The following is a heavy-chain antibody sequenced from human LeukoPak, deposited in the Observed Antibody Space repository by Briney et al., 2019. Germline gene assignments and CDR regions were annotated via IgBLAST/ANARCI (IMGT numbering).Heavy chain of an antibody. CDR1: GFTFRNAW. Sequence: GGTLRLSCAASGFTFRNAWMSWVRQAPGKGLEWVGRIKSKTDGGTTDYAAPVKGRFTISRDDSKNTLDLQMNSLKTEDTAVYYCITFSMIVVVITDWGQGTLVSVS. CDR2: IKSKTDGGTT. D-gene: IGHD3-22*01. CDR3: ITFSMIVVVITD. V-gene: IGHV3-15*01. J-gene: IGHJ4*02.